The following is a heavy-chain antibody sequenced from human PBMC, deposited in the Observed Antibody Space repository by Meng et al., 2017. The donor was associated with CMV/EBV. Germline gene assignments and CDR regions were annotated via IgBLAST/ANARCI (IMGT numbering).Heavy chain of an antibody. CDR1: GFTFSSYG. CDR2: REGGGSEK. D-gene: IGHD2/OR15-2a*01. V-gene: IGHV3-7*01. CDR3: ARGNNFDA. J-gene: IGHJ3*01. Sequence: GESLMISCAASGFTFSSYGMNWVRQAPGRGLEWVDNREGGGSEKSCVDSVKGRFTISRDNTKKSLYLQMDSLRAEDTAVYYCARGNNFDAWGQGTMVTVSS.